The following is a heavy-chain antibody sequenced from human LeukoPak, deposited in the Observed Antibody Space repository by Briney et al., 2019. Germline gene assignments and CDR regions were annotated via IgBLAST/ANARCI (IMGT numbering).Heavy chain of an antibody. CDR3: AELGITMIGGV. V-gene: IGHV3-48*03. J-gene: IGHJ6*04. Sequence: PAGGSLSLFCAASGFTFSSYEMNWARQAPGKGREWVSYISSSGSTIYYADSVKGRFTISRDNAKNSLYLQMSSLRAEDTAVYYCAELGITMIGGVWGKGTTVTISS. D-gene: IGHD3-10*02. CDR1: GFTFSSYE. CDR2: ISSSGSTI.